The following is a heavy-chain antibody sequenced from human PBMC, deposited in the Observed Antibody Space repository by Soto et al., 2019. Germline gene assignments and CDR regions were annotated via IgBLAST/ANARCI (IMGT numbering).Heavy chain of an antibody. Sequence: PGGSLRLSCAASGFTFSSYSMNWVRQAPGKGLEWVSSISSSSSYIYYADSVKGRFTISRDNAKNSLYLQMNSLRAEDTAVYYCARDRGSSSSGRPWFDPWGQGTLVTVSS. CDR3: ARDRGSSSSGRPWFDP. D-gene: IGHD6-6*01. CDR1: GFTFSSYS. J-gene: IGHJ5*02. V-gene: IGHV3-21*01. CDR2: ISSSSSYI.